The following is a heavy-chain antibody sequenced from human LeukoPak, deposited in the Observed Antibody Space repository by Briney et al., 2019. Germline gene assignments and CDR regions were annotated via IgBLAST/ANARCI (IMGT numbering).Heavy chain of an antibody. CDR2: ISAYNGNT. Sequence: ASVKVSCKASGYTFTSYGISWVRQAPGQGLEWMGWISAYNGNTNYAQKLQGRVTMTTDTSTSTAYMELRSLRSDDTAVYYCARDWRVYYGSGNLSPYGMDVWGQGTTVTVSS. CDR3: ARDWRVYYGSGNLSPYGMDV. D-gene: IGHD3-10*01. J-gene: IGHJ6*02. V-gene: IGHV1-18*01. CDR1: GYTFTSYG.